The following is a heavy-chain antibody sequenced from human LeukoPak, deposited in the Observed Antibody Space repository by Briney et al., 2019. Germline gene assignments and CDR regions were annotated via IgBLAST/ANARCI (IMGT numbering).Heavy chain of an antibody. CDR3: ARAVAGYFDY. Sequence: GRSLRLSCAASGFTFDDYAMHWVRQAPGEGLEWVSGISWNSGSIGYADSVKGRFTISRDNAKNSLYLQMNSLRAEDMALYYCARAVAGYFDYWGQGTLVTVSS. CDR2: ISWNSGSI. D-gene: IGHD6-19*01. CDR1: GFTFDDYA. V-gene: IGHV3-9*03. J-gene: IGHJ4*02.